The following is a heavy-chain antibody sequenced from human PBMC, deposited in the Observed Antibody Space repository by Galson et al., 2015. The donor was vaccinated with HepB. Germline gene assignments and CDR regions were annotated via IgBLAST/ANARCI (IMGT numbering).Heavy chain of an antibody. CDR2: ISYDGSNK. CDR3: AKGYSGYDWGVDY. V-gene: IGHV3-30-3*01. CDR1: GFTFSSYA. Sequence: SLRLSCAASGFTFSSYAMHWVRQAPGKGLEWVAVISYDGSNKYYADSVKGRFTISRDNSKNTLYLQMNSLRAEDTAVYYCAKGYSGYDWGVDYWGQGTLVTVSS. D-gene: IGHD5-12*01. J-gene: IGHJ4*02.